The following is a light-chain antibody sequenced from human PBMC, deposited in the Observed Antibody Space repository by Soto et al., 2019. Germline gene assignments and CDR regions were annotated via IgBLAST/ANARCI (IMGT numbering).Light chain of an antibody. Sequence: MRHSPVTLSLAPGERVTLSCRASESVSTNLAWYQQKAGQAPSLLIYGACTRATGIPARFSGSGSGTEFTLTISSLQSEDFAVYYCQQYSNWRTFGQGTKVDI. J-gene: IGKJ1*01. CDR1: ESVSTN. V-gene: IGKV3-15*01. CDR3: QQYSNWRT. CDR2: GAC.